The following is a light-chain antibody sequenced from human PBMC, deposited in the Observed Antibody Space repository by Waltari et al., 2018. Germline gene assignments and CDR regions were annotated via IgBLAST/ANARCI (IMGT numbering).Light chain of an antibody. CDR2: SDR. CDR3: QVWDSSSGHWV. Sequence: SYVLTQPPSVSVAPGKAASITCGATNIGNKVVHWDQQKPGQDPVLVIDSDRDRPPGIPERFSGSNSGNTAALTISRVEAGDEADYYCQVWDSSSGHWVFGGGTQLTVL. J-gene: IGLJ3*02. CDR1: NIGNKV. V-gene: IGLV3-21*01.